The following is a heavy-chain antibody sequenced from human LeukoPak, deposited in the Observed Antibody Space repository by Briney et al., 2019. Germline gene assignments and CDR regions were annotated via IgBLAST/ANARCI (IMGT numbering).Heavy chain of an antibody. CDR1: GFTFSSYW. CDR2: IKQDGSEK. Sequence: GGSLRLSCAASGFTFSSYWMSWVRQAPGKGLEWVANIKQDGSEKYYVDSVKGRFTISRDNAKNSLYLQVNSLRAEDTAEYYCAKVAGYQPYYGMDVWGQETTVTVSS. D-gene: IGHD2-2*01. CDR3: AKVAGYQPYYGMDV. V-gene: IGHV3-7*03. J-gene: IGHJ6*02.